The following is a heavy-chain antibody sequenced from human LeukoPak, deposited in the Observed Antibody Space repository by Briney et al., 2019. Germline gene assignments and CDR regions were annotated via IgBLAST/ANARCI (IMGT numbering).Heavy chain of an antibody. CDR2: IYYSGNT. D-gene: IGHD4-23*01. J-gene: IGHJ5*02. CDR1: GYSISSGYY. Sequence: SETLSLTCTVSGYSISSGYYWDWIRQPPGKGLEWIGSIYYSGNTYYNPSLKGRVTISVDTSKNQFSLKLTSVTAADTAVYYCARRGSLHSPANPWGQGTLVTVSS. V-gene: IGHV4-38-2*02. CDR3: ARRGSLHSPANP.